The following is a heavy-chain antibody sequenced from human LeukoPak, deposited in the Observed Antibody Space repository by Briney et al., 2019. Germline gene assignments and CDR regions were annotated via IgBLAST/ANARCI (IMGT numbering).Heavy chain of an antibody. CDR2: IYYSGST. J-gene: IGHJ4*02. Sequence: SETLSLTCTVSGGSISSSSYYWGWIRQPPGKGLEWIESIYYSGSTYYNPSLKSRVTISVDTSKNQFSLKLSSVTAADTAVYYCARDLYCSSTSCYHRATFDYWGQGTLVTVSS. D-gene: IGHD2-2*01. CDR1: GGSISSSSYY. V-gene: IGHV4-39*07. CDR3: ARDLYCSSTSCYHRATFDY.